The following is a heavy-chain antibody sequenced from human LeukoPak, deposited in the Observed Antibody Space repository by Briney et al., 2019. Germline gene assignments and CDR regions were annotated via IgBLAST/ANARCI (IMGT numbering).Heavy chain of an antibody. CDR2: IYPGDSDT. D-gene: IGHD5-18*01. V-gene: IGHV5-51*01. Sequence: PRESLKISCKGSGYSFTSYWIGWVRQMPGKGLEWMGIIYPGDSDTRYSPSFQGQVTISADKSISTSYLQWSSLKASDTAVYSCARRLNGGSGYSYGQIDYWGQGTLVTVSS. J-gene: IGHJ4*02. CDR1: GYSFTSYW. CDR3: ARRLNGGSGYSYGQIDY.